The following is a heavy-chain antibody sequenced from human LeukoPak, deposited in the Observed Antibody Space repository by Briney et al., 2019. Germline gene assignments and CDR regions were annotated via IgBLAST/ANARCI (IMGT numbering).Heavy chain of an antibody. CDR1: GYTFTSYG. D-gene: IGHD3-16*01. CDR2: ISGYNGNT. V-gene: IGHV1-18*01. J-gene: IGHJ4*02. Sequence: ASVKVSCKASGYTFTSYGISWVRQAAGQGLEWMGRISGYNGNTNYAQKLQGRATMTTDTSTSTAYMEVRSLRSDDTAVYYCARNGPYTSGGSYYFDYWGQGTLVTVSS. CDR3: ARNGPYTSGGSYYFDY.